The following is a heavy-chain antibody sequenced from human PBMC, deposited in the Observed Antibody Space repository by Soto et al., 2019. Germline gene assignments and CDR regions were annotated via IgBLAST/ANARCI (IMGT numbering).Heavy chain of an antibody. Sequence: GGSLRLSCAASGFTFSSYWMHWVRQAPGMGLMWVSRIDPDGSTTTYADSVKGRFTISRDNAKNTLYLQMNSLRVDDTAVYYCASGVTTGWGQGTLVTVSS. CDR1: GFTFSSYW. J-gene: IGHJ4*02. CDR2: IDPDGSTT. CDR3: ASGVTTG. V-gene: IGHV3-74*03. D-gene: IGHD4-17*01.